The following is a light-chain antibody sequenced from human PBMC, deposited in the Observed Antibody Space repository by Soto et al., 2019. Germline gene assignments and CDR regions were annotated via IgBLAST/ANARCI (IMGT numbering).Light chain of an antibody. Sequence: EIVMTQSPATLSVSPGERATLSCRASQSVSSNLAWYQQKPGQAPRLLIYGASTRVAGFPARFSGSGSGTEFTLTISSLQSEDFAVYYCQQYNNWPPLTFDGGTKVEIK. J-gene: IGKJ4*01. CDR1: QSVSSN. V-gene: IGKV3-15*01. CDR2: GAS. CDR3: QQYNNWPPLT.